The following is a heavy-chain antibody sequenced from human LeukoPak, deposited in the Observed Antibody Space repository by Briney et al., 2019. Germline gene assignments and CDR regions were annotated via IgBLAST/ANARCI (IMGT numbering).Heavy chain of an antibody. D-gene: IGHD1-26*01. CDR3: ARGGRVVGTTPVLEY. CDR1: GGSFSGYY. J-gene: IGHJ4*02. V-gene: IGHV4-34*01. Sequence: KPSETLSLTCAVYGGSFSGYYWSWIRQPPGKGLEWIGEINHRGSTNYNPSLKSRVTISVDTSKNQFSLKLSSVPAADTAVYYCARGGRVVGTTPVLEYWGQGILVTVSS. CDR2: INHRGST.